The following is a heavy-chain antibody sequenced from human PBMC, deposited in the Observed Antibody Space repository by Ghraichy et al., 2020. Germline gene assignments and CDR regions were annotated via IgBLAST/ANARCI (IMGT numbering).Heavy chain of an antibody. Sequence: SETLSLTCSVSGGSISSSGYYWGWIRQPPGKGLEWIGSIYYSGSTYYNPSLKSRVTISVDTSKNQFSLKLSSLTAADTAVYYCARMSNWFYWYFDLWGRGTLVTVSS. V-gene: IGHV4-39*01. CDR2: IYYSGST. CDR3: ARMSNWFYWYFDL. CDR1: GGSISSSGYY. D-gene: IGHD1-1*01. J-gene: IGHJ2*01.